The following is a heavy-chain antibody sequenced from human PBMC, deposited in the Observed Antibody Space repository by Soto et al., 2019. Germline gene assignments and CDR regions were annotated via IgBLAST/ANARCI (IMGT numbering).Heavy chain of an antibody. D-gene: IGHD2-15*01. CDR1: GFTFSNYY. J-gene: IGHJ3*02. CDR3: ARYVGEI. Sequence: EAQLVESGGALVQPGGSLRLSCAASGFTFSNYYMSWSRQAPGKGLQWVASINQDGSEKYSVDSVKGRFTISRDNGKNSVYLQMNSLRVEDTAVYYCARYVGEIWGHGTKVTVSS. V-gene: IGHV3-7*03. CDR2: INQDGSEK.